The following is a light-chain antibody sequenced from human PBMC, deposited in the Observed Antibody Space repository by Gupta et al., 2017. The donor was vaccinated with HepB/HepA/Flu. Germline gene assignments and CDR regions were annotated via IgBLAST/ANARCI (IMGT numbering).Light chain of an antibody. J-gene: IGLJ1*01. V-gene: IGLV2-14*03. CDR2: DGT. Sequence: QYALPHPASVSGSPGQSLTISGTGSGSDFGDYDYVSWYQQHPGNAPKLMIYDGTYRPSGVSNRFSGSKSGNTASLTITGRQAEDEADYYCSTYTNNKVFGTGTKVTVL. CDR1: GSDFGDYDY. CDR3: STYTNNKV.